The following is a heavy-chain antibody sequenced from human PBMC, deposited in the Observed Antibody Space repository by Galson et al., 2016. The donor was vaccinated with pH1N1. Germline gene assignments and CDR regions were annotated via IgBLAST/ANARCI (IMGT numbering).Heavy chain of an antibody. D-gene: IGHD3-3*01. V-gene: IGHV1-3*01. CDR1: GYTFTSYA. J-gene: IGHJ6*02. CDR2: INAGNGNT. Sequence: SVKVSCKASGYTFTSYAMHWVRQAPGQRLEWMGWINAGNGNTKYSQKFQVRVTITRDTSASTAYMERNSLRSEDTAVYYCARGGTLSDFWSNYYPYGMDVWGQGTTVTVSS. CDR3: ARGGTLSDFWSNYYPYGMDV.